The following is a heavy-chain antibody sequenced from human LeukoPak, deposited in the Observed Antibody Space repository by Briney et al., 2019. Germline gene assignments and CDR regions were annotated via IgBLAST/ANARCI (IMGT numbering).Heavy chain of an antibody. V-gene: IGHV3-74*01. CDR3: AASGVPASSGRIGY. D-gene: IGHD3-10*01. CDR1: GFTFSNYW. Sequence: GGSLRLSCAASGFTFSNYWMFWVRQVPGKGLVWVSRINSDGSSTNYADFVKGRFTISRDNAKNTLYLQMNSLRAADTAVYYCAASGVPASSGRIGYWGQGTLVTVSS. J-gene: IGHJ4*02. CDR2: INSDGSST.